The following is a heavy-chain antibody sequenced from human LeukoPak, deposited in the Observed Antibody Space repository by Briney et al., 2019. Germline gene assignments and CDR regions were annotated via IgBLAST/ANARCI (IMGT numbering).Heavy chain of an antibody. D-gene: IGHD3-9*01. CDR1: GFIVSSEY. Sequence: PGGSLRLSCAASGFIVSSEYMSWVRQAPGKGLEWVSIIHSGGNTYYAASVKGRFTISRDNPKNTLSLQMNSLRADDTAVYYCVSHSDSLTTYSFDYWGQGTLVTVSS. J-gene: IGHJ4*02. V-gene: IGHV3-53*01. CDR3: VSHSDSLTTYSFDY. CDR2: IHSGGNT.